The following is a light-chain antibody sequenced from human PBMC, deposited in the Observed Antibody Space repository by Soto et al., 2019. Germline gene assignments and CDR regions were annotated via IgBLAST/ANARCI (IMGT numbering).Light chain of an antibody. CDR3: SSYTSSSTYV. V-gene: IGLV2-14*01. CDR2: DVS. CDR1: SSDVGGYNY. J-gene: IGLJ1*01. Sequence: QSVLTQPASVSGSPGQSITISCTGTSSDVGGYNYVSWYQQHPGKAPKLMLYDVSNRPSGVSNRFSGSKSGTTASLTISGHQAEDEADYYCSSYTSSSTYVFGTGTKLTVL.